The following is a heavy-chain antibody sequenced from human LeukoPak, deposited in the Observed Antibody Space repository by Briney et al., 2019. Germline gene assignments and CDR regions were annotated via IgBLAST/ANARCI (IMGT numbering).Heavy chain of an antibody. CDR3: AKGSSGSYSLDAFDI. Sequence: CLRLSCVASGFSFDVYAMHWVRQAPEKGLGWVSGISWKGDIIGYADSVEGRFTISRDNAKNTLYLNMNSLRTEHTALYYGAKGSSGSYSLDAFDIWGQGTMVTVSS. V-gene: IGHV3-9*01. J-gene: IGHJ3*02. D-gene: IGHD1-26*01. CDR1: GFSFDVYA. CDR2: ISWKGDII.